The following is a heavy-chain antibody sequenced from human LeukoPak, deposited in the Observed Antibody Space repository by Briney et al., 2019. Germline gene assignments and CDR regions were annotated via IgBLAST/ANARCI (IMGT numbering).Heavy chain of an antibody. CDR3: ARDRSSWEMATSPTEFDP. CDR1: GFTFSSYA. Sequence: GGSLRLSCAASGFTFSSYAMSWVRQAPGKGLEWVSSISSSSSYIYYADSVKGRFTISRDNAKNSLYLQMNSLRAEDTAVYYCARDRSSWEMATSPTEFDPWGQGTLVTVSS. J-gene: IGHJ5*02. CDR2: ISSSSSYI. V-gene: IGHV3-21*01. D-gene: IGHD5-24*01.